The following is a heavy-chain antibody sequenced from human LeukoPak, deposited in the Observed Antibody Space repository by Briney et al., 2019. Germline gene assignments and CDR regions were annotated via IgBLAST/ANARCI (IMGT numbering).Heavy chain of an antibody. CDR1: GGSISYYY. J-gene: IGHJ6*04. D-gene: IGHD5-18*01. Sequence: SETLSLTCTVSGGSISYYYLSWIRQPAGKGLEWIGRIYTSGSTNYNPSLKSRVTISVDKSKNQFSLKLSSATAADTAVYYCARGRYSYPFGGDVWGKGTTVTVSS. CDR2: IYTSGST. CDR3: ARGRYSYPFGGDV. V-gene: IGHV4-4*07.